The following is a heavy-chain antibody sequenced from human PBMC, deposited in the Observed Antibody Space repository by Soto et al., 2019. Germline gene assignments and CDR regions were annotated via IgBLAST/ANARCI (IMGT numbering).Heavy chain of an antibody. Sequence: EVKLVESGGGLVQPGGSRRLSCAASGFTFRRYAMNWVRQAPGKGLAYGSVINSSGGNTDYARFVKGRFTISRDKSKNTLYLQMGSLSDEDMAVYYCARRMQFCYGMDVWGQGTTVTVSS. CDR2: INSSGGNT. J-gene: IGHJ6*02. V-gene: IGHV3-64*01. CDR1: GFTFRRYA. CDR3: ARRMQFCYGMDV. D-gene: IGHD3-3*02.